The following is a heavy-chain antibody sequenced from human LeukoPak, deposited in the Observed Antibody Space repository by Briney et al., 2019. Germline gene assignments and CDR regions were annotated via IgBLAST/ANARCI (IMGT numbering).Heavy chain of an antibody. V-gene: IGHV3-66*02. J-gene: IGHJ4*02. D-gene: IGHD1-26*01. CDR1: GFTVGNNY. Sequence: GGSLRLSCTVSGFTVGNNYMSWVRQAPGKGLEWVALMYSRGSSHYADRVRGRFTISRDSSKNTMYLQINSLTAEDTAVYYCARGQIVGVQGDFWGQGNLVTVSS. CDR2: MYSRGSS. CDR3: ARGQIVGVQGDF.